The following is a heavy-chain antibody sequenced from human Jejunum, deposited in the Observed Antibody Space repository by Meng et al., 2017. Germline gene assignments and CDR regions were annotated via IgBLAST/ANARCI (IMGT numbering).Heavy chain of an antibody. V-gene: IGHV4-34*01. Sequence: QVQLQQWGAGLLKPSETLSLTCSVYGESFSNYYWNWIRQAPGKGLEWIGEITHSGSTKYDPSLKSRVTISQDTSKNQFSLQLSSVTAADTAIYYCARVGLGWSGFDSWGQRSLVTVSS. CDR1: GESFSNYY. D-gene: IGHD6-19*01. J-gene: IGHJ4*02. CDR2: ITHSGST. CDR3: ARVGLGWSGFDS.